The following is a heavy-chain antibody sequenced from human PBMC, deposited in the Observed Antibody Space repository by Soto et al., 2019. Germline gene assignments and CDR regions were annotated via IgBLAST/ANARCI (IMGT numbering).Heavy chain of an antibody. CDR2: ASNRQK. V-gene: IGHV3-30*03. Sequence: GGSLRLSCAASGFTFSTYSMHWVRQAPGKGLEWVAVASNRQKYYADSVKGRFTISRDNSKNTLYLQMNSLRAEDTAVYYCARPGIYDSSGYYYPYFEYWGQGALVIVSS. D-gene: IGHD3-22*01. CDR3: ARPGIYDSSGYYYPYFEY. J-gene: IGHJ4*02. CDR1: GFTFSTYS.